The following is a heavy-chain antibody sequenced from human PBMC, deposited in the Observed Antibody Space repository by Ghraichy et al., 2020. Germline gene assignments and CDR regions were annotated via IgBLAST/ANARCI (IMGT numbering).Heavy chain of an antibody. CDR3: ARATLWIRSLEWAV. D-gene: IGHD3-3*01. V-gene: IGHV1-18*01. Sequence: ASVKVSCKASGYSFTSYGISWVRQAPGQGLEWMGWISAYNGDTNYAQKVQGRVTMTTDTSTSTAYMELRSLRSDDTAMYYCARATLWIRSLEWAVWGQGTTVTVSS. J-gene: IGHJ6*02. CDR1: GYSFTSYG. CDR2: ISAYNGDT.